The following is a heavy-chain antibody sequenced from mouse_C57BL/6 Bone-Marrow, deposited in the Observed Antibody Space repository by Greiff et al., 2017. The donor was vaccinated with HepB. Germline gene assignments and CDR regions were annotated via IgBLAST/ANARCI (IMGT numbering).Heavy chain of an antibody. J-gene: IGHJ2*01. V-gene: IGHV1-5*01. CDR2: IYPGNSDT. CDR1: GYTFTSYW. Sequence: VQLQQSGTVLARPGASVKMSCKTSGYTFTSYWMHWVKQRPGQGLEWIGAIYPGNSDTSYNQKFKGKAKLTAVTSASTAYMELSSLTNEDSAVYYCTRWGGYDERAYFDYWGQGTTLTVSS. CDR3: TRWGGYDERAYFDY. D-gene: IGHD2-2*01.